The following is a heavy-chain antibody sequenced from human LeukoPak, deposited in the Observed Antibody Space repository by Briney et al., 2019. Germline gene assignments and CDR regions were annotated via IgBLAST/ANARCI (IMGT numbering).Heavy chain of an antibody. CDR2: IRYDGSNK. CDR3: AKLERRFGELSSYYHYMDV. D-gene: IGHD3-10*01. J-gene: IGHJ6*03. CDR1: GFTFSSYG. Sequence: GGSLRPSCAASGFTFSSYGMHWVRQAPGKGLEWVAFIRYDGSNKYYADSVKGRFTISRDNSKNTLYLQMNSLRAEDTAVYYCAKLERRFGELSSYYHYMDVWGKGTTVTISS. V-gene: IGHV3-30*02.